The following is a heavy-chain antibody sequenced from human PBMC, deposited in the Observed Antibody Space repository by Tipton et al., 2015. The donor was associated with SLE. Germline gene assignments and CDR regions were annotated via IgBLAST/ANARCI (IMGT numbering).Heavy chain of an antibody. CDR2: ISPYNGNT. D-gene: IGHD2-15*01. J-gene: IGHJ4*02. V-gene: IGHV1-18*04. Sequence: QLVQSGAEVKKPGASVKVSCKASGYTFTSYGISWVRQAPGQGLEWMGWISPYNGNTKYAQNFQGRVTMTADTSTSTGYMELTSLRPDDTAVYYCARSFSSGPKNEDYWGQGTLVTVSS. CDR1: GYTFTSYG. CDR3: ARSFSSGPKNEDY.